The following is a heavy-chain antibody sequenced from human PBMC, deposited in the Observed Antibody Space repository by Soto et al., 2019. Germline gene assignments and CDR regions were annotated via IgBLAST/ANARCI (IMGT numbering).Heavy chain of an antibody. Sequence: QVQLVQSGAEVKKPGSSVKVSCKASGGTFSSYTISWVRQAPGQGLEWMGRLIPILGIANYAQKFQGRVTITADKSTSTAYMELSSLRSEDTAVYYCARGRDERAFDIWGQGTMVTVSS. V-gene: IGHV1-69*02. CDR3: ARGRDERAFDI. CDR2: LIPILGIA. J-gene: IGHJ3*02. D-gene: IGHD2-21*01. CDR1: GGTFSSYT.